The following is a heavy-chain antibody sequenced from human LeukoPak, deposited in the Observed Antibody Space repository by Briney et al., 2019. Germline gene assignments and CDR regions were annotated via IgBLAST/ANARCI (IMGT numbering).Heavy chain of an antibody. J-gene: IGHJ4*02. Sequence: PGGCLRLSCAASGFTLSSYWMSWVRQAPGKGLEWVSYIISSGSIIYYADSVKGRFTISRDNAKNSLYLQMNSLRAEDTAVYYCARGVVGATRHFDYWGQGTLVTVSS. CDR2: IISSGSII. CDR1: GFTLSSYW. CDR3: ARGVVGATRHFDY. D-gene: IGHD1-26*01. V-gene: IGHV3-48*04.